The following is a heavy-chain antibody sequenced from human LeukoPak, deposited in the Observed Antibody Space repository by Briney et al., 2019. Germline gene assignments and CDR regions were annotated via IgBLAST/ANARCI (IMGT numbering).Heavy chain of an antibody. Sequence: ASVKVSCKVSGYTLTDFSMHWVRQAPGKGLEWMGGFNREDAKAIYAPHFQGRVTVTEDTSTDTAYMELSSLSSEDTAVYYCATLDSYYDNSGRPLVPDWGQGTLVTVSS. V-gene: IGHV1-24*01. J-gene: IGHJ4*02. CDR2: FNREDAKA. D-gene: IGHD3-22*01. CDR1: GYTLTDFS. CDR3: ATLDSYYDNSGRPLVPD.